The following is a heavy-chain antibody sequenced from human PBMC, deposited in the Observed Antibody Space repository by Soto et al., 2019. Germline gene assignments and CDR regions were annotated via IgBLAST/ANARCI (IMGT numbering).Heavy chain of an antibody. Sequence: EVQLLESGGGLVQPGASLRLSCAASGFTFGSYSMSWVRQAPGKGLEWVAGLSGRCDNTDYTDYVKGSFTISSDSSRNTLHLQMNSLRAEDTAVYVCAKELGKGGGSVLGYCGRGIQVTVSS. D-gene: IGHD2-15*01. CDR3: AKELGKGGGSVLGY. J-gene: IGHJ4*02. CDR2: LSGRCDNT. V-gene: IGHV3-23*01. CDR1: GFTFGSYS.